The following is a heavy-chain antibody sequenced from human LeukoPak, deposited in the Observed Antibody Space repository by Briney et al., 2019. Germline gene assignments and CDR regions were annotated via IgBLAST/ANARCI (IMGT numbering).Heavy chain of an antibody. CDR2: INSDGSST. CDR3: VRGSGGYDPLDFDS. CDR1: EFTFSTYW. D-gene: IGHD5-12*01. J-gene: IGHJ4*02. Sequence: GGSLRLSCAASEFTFSTYWMHWVRQAPGKGLVWVSRINSDGSSTNYADSVKGRFTISRDNPRNSLYLQMNSLRAEDTAVYHCVRGSGGYDPLDFDSWGQGTLVTVFS. V-gene: IGHV3-74*01.